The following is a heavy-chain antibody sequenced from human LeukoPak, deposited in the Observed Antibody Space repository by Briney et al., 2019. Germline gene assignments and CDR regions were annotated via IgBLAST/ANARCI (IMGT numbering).Heavy chain of an antibody. D-gene: IGHD4-17*01. V-gene: IGHV3-21*01. CDR1: GFTFSSYS. CDR3: ARVSPNTVTTLQYFDY. CDR2: ISSSSSYI. Sequence: GGTLRFSCAASGFTFSSYSMNWVRQAPGKALECVSSISSSSSYIYYADSVKGRFTISRDNAKNSLYLQMNGLRAEDTAVYYCARVSPNTVTTLQYFDYWGQGTLVTVSS. J-gene: IGHJ4*02.